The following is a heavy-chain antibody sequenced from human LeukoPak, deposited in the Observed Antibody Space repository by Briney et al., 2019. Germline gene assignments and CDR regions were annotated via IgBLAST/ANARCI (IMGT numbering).Heavy chain of an antibody. D-gene: IGHD3-16*02. J-gene: IGHJ4*02. Sequence: GGSLRLSCAASGFTFSSYWMSWVRQAPGKGLEWVANIKQDGSEKYYVDSVKGRFTISRDNAKNSLYLQMNSLRAEDTAVYYCARDLGELSWAFYLDYWGQGTLVTVSS. V-gene: IGHV3-7*03. CDR3: ARDLGELSWAFYLDY. CDR2: IKQDGSEK. CDR1: GFTFSSYW.